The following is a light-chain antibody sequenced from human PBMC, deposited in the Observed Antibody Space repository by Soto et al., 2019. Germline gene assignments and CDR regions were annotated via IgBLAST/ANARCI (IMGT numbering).Light chain of an antibody. CDR2: AAS. V-gene: IGKV3-20*01. CDR1: QTISSSY. CDR3: QLYCNSPPGVT. J-gene: IGKJ3*01. Sequence: EIVLTQSPGTLSLSPGERATLSCRASQTISSSYLAWYQQKPGQAPRLLIYAASTRATDIPDRFSGSGSGTDFTLTISRLEPEDFAVYYCQLYCNSPPGVTFGPGTKGDI.